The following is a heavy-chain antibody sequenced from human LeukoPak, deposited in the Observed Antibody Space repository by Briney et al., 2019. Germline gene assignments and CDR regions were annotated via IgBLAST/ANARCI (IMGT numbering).Heavy chain of an antibody. CDR3: ARDGP. Sequence: SETLSLTCTVPGGSISSSSYYWGWIRQPPGKGLEWIGSIYYSGSTYYNPSLKSRVTISVDTSKNQFSLELSSVTAADTAVYYCARDGPWGQGTLVTVSS. V-gene: IGHV4-39*07. CDR1: GGSISSSSYY. D-gene: IGHD3/OR15-3a*01. CDR2: IYYSGST. J-gene: IGHJ4*02.